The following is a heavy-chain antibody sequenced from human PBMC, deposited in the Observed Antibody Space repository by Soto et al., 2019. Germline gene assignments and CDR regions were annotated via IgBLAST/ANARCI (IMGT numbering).Heavy chain of an antibody. Sequence: ASVKVSCKASGYTFTSYYMHWVRQAPGQGLEWMGIISPSGGSTSYAQKFQGRVTMTRDTSTSTVYMELSSLRSEDTAVYYCARDYCSGGSCVLNFDYWGQGTLVTVSS. CDR1: GYTFTSYY. CDR2: ISPSGGST. V-gene: IGHV1-46*03. J-gene: IGHJ4*02. D-gene: IGHD2-15*01. CDR3: ARDYCSGGSCVLNFDY.